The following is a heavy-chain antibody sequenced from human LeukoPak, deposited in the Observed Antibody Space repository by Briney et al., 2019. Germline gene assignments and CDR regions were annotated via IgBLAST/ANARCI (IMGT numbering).Heavy chain of an antibody. CDR2: INHTGST. V-gene: IGHV4-34*01. CDR1: GGSLSGAY. CDR3: ARGPVRLARPYDY. D-gene: IGHD3-9*01. J-gene: IGHJ4*02. Sequence: SETLSLTCTVQGGSLSGAYWTWIRQPPGKGLEWIGEINHTGSTNYNPSFKSRVTMSADTPKNQFSLTLTSVTAADTALYYCARGPVRLARPYDYWGQGTLVTVSS.